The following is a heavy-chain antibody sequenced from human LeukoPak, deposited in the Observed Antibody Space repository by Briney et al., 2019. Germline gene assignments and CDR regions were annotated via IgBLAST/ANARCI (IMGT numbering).Heavy chain of an antibody. Sequence: APVKVSCKASGYTYPGFYIHWVRQAPGQGLEWMGWINPNSGDTNSAQKFQGRVTMTRDTSISTAYIELRRLKSDDTAVYYCAIASFTFLRGVAWFDPWGQGTLVTVSS. CDR3: AIASFTFLRGVAWFDP. D-gene: IGHD3-10*01. CDR2: INPNSGDT. J-gene: IGHJ5*02. V-gene: IGHV1-2*02. CDR1: GYTYPGFY.